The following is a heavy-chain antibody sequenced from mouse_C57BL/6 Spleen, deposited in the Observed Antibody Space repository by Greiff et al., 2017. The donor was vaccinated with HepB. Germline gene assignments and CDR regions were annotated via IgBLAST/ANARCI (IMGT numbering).Heavy chain of an antibody. J-gene: IGHJ1*03. V-gene: IGHV14-2*01. CDR1: GFNIKDYY. D-gene: IGHD1-1*01. CDR2: IDPEDGET. CDR3: ARATVVSYWYFDV. Sequence: EVKLVESGAELVKPGASVKLSCTASGFNIKDYYMHWVKQRTEQGLEWIGRIDPEDGETKYAPKFQGKATITADTSSNTAYLQLSSLTSEDTAVYYCARATVVSYWYFDVWGTGTTVTVSS.